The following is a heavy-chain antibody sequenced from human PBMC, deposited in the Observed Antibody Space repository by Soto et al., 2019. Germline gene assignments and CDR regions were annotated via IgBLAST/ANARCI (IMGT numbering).Heavy chain of an antibody. V-gene: IGHV3-48*01. CDR1: GFTFSSYS. CDR2: ISSSSSTI. CDR3: ARDPSSWYRGGYDAFAI. J-gene: IGHJ3*02. Sequence: GGSLRLSCAASGFTFSSYSMNWVRQAPGKGLEWVSYISSSSSTIYYADSVKGRFTISRDNAKNSLYLQMNSLRAEDTAVYYCARDPSSWYRGGYDAFAIWGQGTMVTVSS. D-gene: IGHD6-13*01.